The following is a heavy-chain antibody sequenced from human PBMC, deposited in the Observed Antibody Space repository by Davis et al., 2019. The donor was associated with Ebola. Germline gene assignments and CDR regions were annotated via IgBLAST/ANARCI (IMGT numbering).Heavy chain of an antibody. CDR2: IIPILGIA. Sequence: AASVKVSCKASGGTFSSYAISWVRQAPGQGLEWMGRIIPILGIANYAQKFQGRVTITADKSTSTAYMELSSLRSEDTAVYYCARDSCDYECVEEYFQHWGQGTLVTVSS. J-gene: IGHJ1*01. CDR1: GGTFSSYA. V-gene: IGHV1-69*04. D-gene: IGHD4-17*01. CDR3: ARDSCDYECVEEYFQH.